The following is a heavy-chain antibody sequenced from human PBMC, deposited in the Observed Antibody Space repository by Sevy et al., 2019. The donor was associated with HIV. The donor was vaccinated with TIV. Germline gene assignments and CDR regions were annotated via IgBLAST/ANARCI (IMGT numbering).Heavy chain of an antibody. V-gene: IGHV3-9*01. CDR1: GFKFDDYA. D-gene: IGHD5-12*01. J-gene: IGHJ4*02. Sequence: GGSLRLSCTASGFKFDDYAMHWVRQPPGKGLEWVSGITWDGGRTGYADSVKGRFIISRDNTKSSLYLQMNSLRAEDTALYYCAKDLRRGDILSGYLNYWGQGILVTVS. CDR2: ITWDGGRT. CDR3: AKDLRRGDILSGYLNY.